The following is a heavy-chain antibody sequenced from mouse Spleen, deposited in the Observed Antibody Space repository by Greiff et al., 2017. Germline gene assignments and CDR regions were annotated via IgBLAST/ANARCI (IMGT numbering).Heavy chain of an antibody. CDR2: FHPYNDDT. D-gene: IGHD2-10*02. Sequence: VQLQQSGAELVKPGASLKMSCKASGYTFTTYPIEWMNQNHGKSLEWIGNFHPYNDDTKYNEKFKGKATLTVEKSSSTAYMELRSLTSEDSAVYYCARFMYGNYFDYWGQGTTLTVSS. CDR1: GYTFTTYP. CDR3: ARFMYGNYFDY. V-gene: IGHV1-47*01. J-gene: IGHJ2*01.